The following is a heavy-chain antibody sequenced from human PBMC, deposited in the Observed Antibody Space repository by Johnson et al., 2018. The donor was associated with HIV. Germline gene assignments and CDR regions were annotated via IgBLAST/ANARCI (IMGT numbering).Heavy chain of an antibody. D-gene: IGHD3-22*01. V-gene: IGHV3-7*01. CDR1: GFTFSSYW. CDR2: IKQDGSEK. J-gene: IGHJ3*02. Sequence: VLLVESGGGLVQPGGSLRLSCAASGFTFSSYWMSWVRQAPGKGLAWVANIKQDGSEKYYAASVKGRFTISRDNSKNTLYLQMNSLRAEDTAVYYCAKEGSGYFHAFDIWGQGTMVTVSS. CDR3: AKEGSGYFHAFDI.